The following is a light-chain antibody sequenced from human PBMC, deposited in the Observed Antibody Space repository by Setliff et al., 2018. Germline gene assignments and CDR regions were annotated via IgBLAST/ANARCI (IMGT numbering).Light chain of an antibody. J-gene: IGLJ1*01. CDR3: SSYEGSNNYV. Sequence: QSALTQPPSASGSPGQSVTISCTGASSDVSGYNYVSWYQQHPGKAPKLMIYEVSKRPSGVPDRFSGSKSGNTASLTVSGLQAEDEADYYCSSYEGSNNYVFGTGTKVTVL. V-gene: IGLV2-8*01. CDR2: EVS. CDR1: SSDVSGYNY.